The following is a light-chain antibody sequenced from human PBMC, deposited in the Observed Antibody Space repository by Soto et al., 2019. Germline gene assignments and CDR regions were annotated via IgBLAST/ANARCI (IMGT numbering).Light chain of an antibody. Sequence: IPMTQSPSALSAVVGDRVTITCRASQSIGRWLAWYQKKAGAAPRLLIYQASVVETGVPSRFTGSGSGTEFTLTISSLEPDDFATYYCQHPGTFGQGTTVEIK. CDR1: QSIGRW. CDR2: QAS. J-gene: IGKJ1*01. V-gene: IGKV1-5*03. CDR3: QHPGT.